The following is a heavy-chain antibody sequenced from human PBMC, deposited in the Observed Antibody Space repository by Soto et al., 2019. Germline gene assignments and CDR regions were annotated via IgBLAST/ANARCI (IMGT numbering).Heavy chain of an antibody. CDR3: RVGIAVAGIDAFDI. V-gene: IGHV4-34*01. J-gene: IGHJ3*02. D-gene: IGHD6-19*01. Sequence: QVQLQQWGAGLLKPSETLSLTCAVYGGSFSGYYWSWIRQPPGKGPEWIGEINHSGSTNYNPSLKSRVTISVDTSKNQFSLKLSSVTAADTAVYYCRVGIAVAGIDAFDIWGQGTMVTVSS. CDR1: GGSFSGYY. CDR2: INHSGST.